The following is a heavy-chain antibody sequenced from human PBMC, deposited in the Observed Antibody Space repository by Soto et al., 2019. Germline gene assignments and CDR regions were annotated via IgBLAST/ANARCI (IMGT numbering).Heavy chain of an antibody. CDR3: AREDYYDSSGYYYRVGYYGMDV. V-gene: IGHV3-33*01. CDR2: IWYDENNK. CDR1: GFTFSNYG. D-gene: IGHD3-22*01. J-gene: IGHJ6*02. Sequence: LRLSCAASGFTFSNYGMHWVRQAPGKGLEWVAVIWYDENNKYYADSVKGRFTISRDNSKSTLYLQMNSLRAEDTAVYYCAREDYYDSSGYYYRVGYYGMDVWGQGTTVTVSS.